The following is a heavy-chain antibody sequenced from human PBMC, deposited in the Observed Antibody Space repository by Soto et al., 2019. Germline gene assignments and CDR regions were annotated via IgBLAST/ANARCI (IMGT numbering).Heavy chain of an antibody. CDR1: GGSISSSSYY. Sequence: PSETLSLTCTVSGGSISSSSYYWGWIRQPPGKGLEWIGSIYYSGSTYYNPSLKSRVTISVDTSKNQFSLKLSSVTAADTAVYYCARHYCSSTSCPPMDNWFDPWGQGTLVTVSS. CDR2: IYYSGST. D-gene: IGHD2-2*01. J-gene: IGHJ5*02. CDR3: ARHYCSSTSCPPMDNWFDP. V-gene: IGHV4-39*01.